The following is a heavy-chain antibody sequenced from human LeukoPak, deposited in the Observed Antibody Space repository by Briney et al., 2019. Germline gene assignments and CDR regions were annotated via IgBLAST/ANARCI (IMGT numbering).Heavy chain of an antibody. CDR3: ARLRQIVAANADPSSGFDH. V-gene: IGHV4-34*01. D-gene: IGHD6-25*01. CDR1: GGSFSGYY. CDR2: ISHSERT. J-gene: IGHJ4*02. Sequence: SETLSLTCAVYGGSFSGYYWTWIRQPPGKGLEWIGEISHSERTNSNPSLKSRVTMSLDTSKNQFSLKPTSVTAADTAVYYCARLRQIVAANADPSSGFDHWGQGTLVTVSS.